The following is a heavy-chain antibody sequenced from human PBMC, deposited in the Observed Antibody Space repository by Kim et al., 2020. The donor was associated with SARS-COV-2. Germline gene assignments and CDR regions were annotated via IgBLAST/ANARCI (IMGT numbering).Heavy chain of an antibody. CDR1: GFTFSSYG. D-gene: IGHD2-2*01. CDR3: AKDGIEAYCSSTSCRYYYMDV. V-gene: IGHV3-30*18. Sequence: GGSLRLSCAASGFTFSSYGMHWVRQAPGKGLEWVAVISYDGSNKYYADSVKGRFTISRDNSKNTLYLQMNSLRAEDTAVYYCAKDGIEAYCSSTSCRYYYMDVWGKGTTVTVSS. J-gene: IGHJ6*03. CDR2: ISYDGSNK.